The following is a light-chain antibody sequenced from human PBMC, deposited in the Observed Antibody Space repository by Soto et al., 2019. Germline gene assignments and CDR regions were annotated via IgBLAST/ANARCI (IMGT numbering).Light chain of an antibody. Sequence: DIQMTQSPSSVSASVGDTVTVTCRASQDISSWLAWYQQEPGKATKLLIYTASTLQSGVPSRFSGSGSGTDFTLTISSLQPEDFATYYCQQTHSFPLTFGGGTKVEIK. V-gene: IGKV1D-12*01. CDR2: TAS. CDR1: QDISSW. CDR3: QQTHSFPLT. J-gene: IGKJ4*01.